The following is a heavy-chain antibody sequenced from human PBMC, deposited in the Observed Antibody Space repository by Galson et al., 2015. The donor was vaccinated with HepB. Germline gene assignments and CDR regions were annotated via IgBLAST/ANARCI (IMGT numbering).Heavy chain of an antibody. J-gene: IGHJ4*02. Sequence: SLRLSCAASGFTFSSYGMHWVRQAPGKGLEWVAVISYDGSNKYYADSVKGRFTISRDNAKNSLYLQMNSLRAEDTAVYYCARDGRWELLRRGVYFDYWGQGTLVTVSS. CDR3: ARDGRWELLRRGVYFDY. CDR1: GFTFSSYG. CDR2: ISYDGSNK. D-gene: IGHD1-26*01. V-gene: IGHV3-30*03.